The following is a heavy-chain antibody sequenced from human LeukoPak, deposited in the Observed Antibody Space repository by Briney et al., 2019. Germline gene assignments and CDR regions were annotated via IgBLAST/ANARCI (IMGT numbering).Heavy chain of an antibody. D-gene: IGHD4-17*01. CDR3: ARQSGTMVTTRFDY. V-gene: IGHV3-53*01. J-gene: IGHJ4*02. CDR2: IYSGGST. Sequence: GGSLRLSCAASGLTVSRNYMSWVRQAPGKGLEWVSVIYSGGSTYYADSVKGRFTISRDNSKNTLYLQMNSLRAEDTAVYYCARQSGTMVTTRFDYWGQGTLVTVSS. CDR1: GLTVSRNY.